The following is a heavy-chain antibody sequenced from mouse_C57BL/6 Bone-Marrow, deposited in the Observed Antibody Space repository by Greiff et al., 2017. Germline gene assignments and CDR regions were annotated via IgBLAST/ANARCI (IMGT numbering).Heavy chain of an antibody. D-gene: IGHD2-5*01. Sequence: VHLVESGAELVKPGASVKLSCKASGYTFTEYTIHWVKQRSGQGLEWIGWFYPGSGSIKYNEKFKDKATLTADKSSSTVYMELSRLTSEDSAVYCCARHEGIYSNYLYWYFDVWGTGTTVTVSS. CDR2: FYPGSGSI. CDR3: ARHEGIYSNYLYWYFDV. J-gene: IGHJ1*03. CDR1: GYTFTEYT. V-gene: IGHV1-62-2*01.